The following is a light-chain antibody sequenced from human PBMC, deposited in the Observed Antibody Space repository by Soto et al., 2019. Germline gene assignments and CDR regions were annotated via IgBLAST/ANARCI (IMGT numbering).Light chain of an antibody. CDR1: SGLSSYA. V-gene: IGLV4-69*01. Sequence: QAVVTQSPSASASLGASVRLTCTLSSGLSSYAIAWHQQQPGKGPRYLMKINSDGSHTKGDGIPHRFSGSSSGAERYLTISSLQSEDEADFYCQTWDTGIHVFGGGTKLTVL. J-gene: IGLJ3*02. CDR3: QTWDTGIHV. CDR2: INSDGSH.